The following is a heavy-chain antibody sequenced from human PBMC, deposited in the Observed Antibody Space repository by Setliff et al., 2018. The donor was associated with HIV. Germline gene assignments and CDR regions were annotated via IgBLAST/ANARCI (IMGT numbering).Heavy chain of an antibody. CDR1: GYSISSGYY. Sequence: SETLSLTCAVSGYSISSGYYWGWLRQPPGKGLEWIGSIYHSGSTSYNPSLKSRGTISLDTSKNQFPLRLSSMTAADTAVYYCARQYADPESGILDAFDIGGQGTMVTVS. CDR3: ARQYADPESGILDAFDI. V-gene: IGHV4-38-2*01. J-gene: IGHJ3*02. D-gene: IGHD1-26*01. CDR2: IYHSGST.